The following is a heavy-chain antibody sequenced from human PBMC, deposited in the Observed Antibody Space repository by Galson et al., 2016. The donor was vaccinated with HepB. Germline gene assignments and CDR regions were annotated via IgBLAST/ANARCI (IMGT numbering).Heavy chain of an antibody. CDR3: ARGPGLYCSGGSCYGVDP. J-gene: IGHJ5*02. V-gene: IGHV4-30-4*01. CDR2: IYYRGNT. CDR1: GFSLTTNAMC. D-gene: IGHD2-15*01. Sequence: LVKPTQTLTLTCTFSGFSLTTNAMCVSWVRQPPGKGLEWIGYIYYRGNTYYNPSLKSRVTISVDTSKNQFSLKLSSVTAADTAVYYCARGPGLYCSGGSCYGVDPWGQGTLVTVSS.